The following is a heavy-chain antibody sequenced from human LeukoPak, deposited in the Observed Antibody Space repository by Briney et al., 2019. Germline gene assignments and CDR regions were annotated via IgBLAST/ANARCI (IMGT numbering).Heavy chain of an antibody. Sequence: GGSLRLSCAASGFTFSSYWMSWVRQAPGKGLEWVANIKQDGSEKYYVDSVKGRFTISRDNAKNSLYLQMNSLRAEDTAVYYCARVRYSSSWYLDYWGQGTLVTVSS. V-gene: IGHV3-7*01. J-gene: IGHJ4*02. CDR2: IKQDGSEK. CDR1: GFTFSSYW. D-gene: IGHD6-13*01. CDR3: ARVRYSSSWYLDY.